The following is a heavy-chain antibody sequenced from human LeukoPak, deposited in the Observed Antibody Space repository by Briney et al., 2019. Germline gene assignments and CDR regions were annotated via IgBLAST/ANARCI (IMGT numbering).Heavy chain of an antibody. D-gene: IGHD6-13*01. CDR2: INPNSGGT. CDR3: TITTAAGGLDY. V-gene: IGHV1-2*02. J-gene: IGHJ4*02. CDR1: GYTFTGYH. Sequence: ASVKVSCKASGYTFTGYHMHWVRQAPGQGLEWMGWINPNSGGTNYAQKFQGRVTMTRDTSISTAYMELSRLRSDDTAVYYCTITTAAGGLDYWGQGTLVTVSS.